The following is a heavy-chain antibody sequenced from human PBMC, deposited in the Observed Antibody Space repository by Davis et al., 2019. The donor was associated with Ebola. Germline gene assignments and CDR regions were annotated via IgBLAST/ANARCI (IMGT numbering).Heavy chain of an antibody. CDR3: ARVDRRVSLSMDV. CDR2: FHYSGST. Sequence: SETLSLTCPVSGAPTSTGGYSWSWIRQHPGKGLACSRYFHYSGSTYYHPSLKSRVTISVDTSRNQFSLKLSSVTAADTAVYYCARVDRRVSLSMDVWGQGTTVTVSS. CDR1: GAPTSTGGYS. J-gene: IGHJ6*02. D-gene: IGHD6-13*01. V-gene: IGHV4-31*03.